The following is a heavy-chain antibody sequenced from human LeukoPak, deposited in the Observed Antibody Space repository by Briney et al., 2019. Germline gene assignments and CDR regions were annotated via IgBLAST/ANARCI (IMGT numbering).Heavy chain of an antibody. D-gene: IGHD3-3*01. J-gene: IGHJ6*03. CDR2: INPYSGDT. Sequence: ASVKVSCKASGYTFTGYYMYWVRQAPGQGLEWMGWINPYSGDTNYAQKFQGRVTMTRDTSISTAYMELSRLRSDDTAVYYCARATNYDFWSGFTQNYMDVWGKGTTVTVSS. V-gene: IGHV1-2*02. CDR1: GYTFTGYY. CDR3: ARATNYDFWSGFTQNYMDV.